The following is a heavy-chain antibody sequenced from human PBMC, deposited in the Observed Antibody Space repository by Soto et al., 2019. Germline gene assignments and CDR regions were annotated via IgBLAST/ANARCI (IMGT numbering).Heavy chain of an antibody. CDR3: ARGTTYYYGSGSPLPFDF. V-gene: IGHV3-33*01. D-gene: IGHD3-10*01. J-gene: IGHJ4*02. CDR2: IWYDGNSK. Sequence: LRLSCAASGFSFSSHGMHWVRQAPGKGLEWVAVIWYDGNSKYYADSVKGRFTISRDNSKNTLDLQMNSLRAEDTAVYFCARGTTYYYGSGSPLPFDFWGQGTLVTVSS. CDR1: GFSFSSHG.